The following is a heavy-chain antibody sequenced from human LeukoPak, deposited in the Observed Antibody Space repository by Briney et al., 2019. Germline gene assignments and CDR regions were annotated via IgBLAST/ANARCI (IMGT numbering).Heavy chain of an antibody. V-gene: IGHV4-38-2*01. Sequence: PSETLSLTCAVSGYSISSGYYWGWIRQPPGKGLEWIGSIYHSGSTYYNPSLKSRVTISVDTSKNQFSLKLSSVTAADTAVYYCARLLMVYERYFDYRGQGALVTVSS. CDR2: IYHSGST. CDR1: GYSISSGYY. CDR3: ARLLMVYERYFDY. D-gene: IGHD2-8*01. J-gene: IGHJ4*02.